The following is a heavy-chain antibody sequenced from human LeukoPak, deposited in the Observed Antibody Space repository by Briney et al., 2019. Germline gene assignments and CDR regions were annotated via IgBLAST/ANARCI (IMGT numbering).Heavy chain of an antibody. CDR3: ARDPVRRYDY. V-gene: IGHV3-7*01. Sequence: GGSLRLSCAASAFSFSSYWMSWVRQAPGKGLEWVANIKRDGSEKYYVDSVKGRFTISRDNAKNSLYLQMNSLRAEDTAVYYCARDPVRRYDYWGQGTLVTVSS. D-gene: IGHD1-1*01. CDR1: AFSFSSYW. CDR2: IKRDGSEK. J-gene: IGHJ4*02.